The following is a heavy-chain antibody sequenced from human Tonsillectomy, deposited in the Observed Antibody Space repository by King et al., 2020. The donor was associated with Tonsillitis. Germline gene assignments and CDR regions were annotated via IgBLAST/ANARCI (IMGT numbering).Heavy chain of an antibody. CDR2: ISGSGGST. CDR1: GFTFSSYA. D-gene: IGHD2-2*01. Sequence: VQLVESGGGLVQPGGSLRLSCAASGFTFSSYAMSWVRQAPGKGLEWVSAISGSGGSTYYADSVKGRFTISRDNSKNTLYLQMNSLRAEDTAVYYCAKTHPYCSSTSCYYYYYMDVWGKGTTVTVSS. J-gene: IGHJ6*03. V-gene: IGHV3-23*04. CDR3: AKTHPYCSSTSCYYYYYMDV.